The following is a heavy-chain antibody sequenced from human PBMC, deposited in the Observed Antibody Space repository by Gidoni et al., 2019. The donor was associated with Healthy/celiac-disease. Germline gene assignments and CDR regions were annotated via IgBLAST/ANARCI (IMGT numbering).Heavy chain of an antibody. J-gene: IGHJ3*02. D-gene: IGHD3-22*01. V-gene: IGHV3-30-3*01. CDR3: ARAEDSSGYYSTGNAFDI. Sequence: QVQLVESGGGVVQPGRSLRLSCAASGFTFSSYAMHWVRQAPGKGLEWVAVISYDGSNKYYADSVKGRFTISRDNSKNTLYLQMNSLRAEDTAVYYCARAEDSSGYYSTGNAFDIWGQGTMVTVSS. CDR2: ISYDGSNK. CDR1: GFTFSSYA.